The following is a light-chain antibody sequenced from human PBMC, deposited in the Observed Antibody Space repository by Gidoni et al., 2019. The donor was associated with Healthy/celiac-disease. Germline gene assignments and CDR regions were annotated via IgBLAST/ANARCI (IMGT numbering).Light chain of an antibody. Sequence: EIVLTQSPATLSLSPGERATLSCRASQSVSSYLAWYQQKPGQAPRLLIYDASNRATCIPARFSGSGSGTDFTLTISSLETEDFAVYYCQQRSNWVTFGGGTKVEIK. CDR3: QQRSNWVT. V-gene: IGKV3-11*01. CDR1: QSVSSY. CDR2: DAS. J-gene: IGKJ4*01.